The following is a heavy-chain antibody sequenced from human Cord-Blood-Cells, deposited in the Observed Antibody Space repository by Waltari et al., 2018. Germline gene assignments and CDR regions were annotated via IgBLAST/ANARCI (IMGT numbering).Heavy chain of an antibody. CDR2: MNPNSGNT. D-gene: IGHD1-1*01. CDR1: GYHLPSYD. V-gene: IGHV1-8*01. CDR3: LLELDY. Sequence: QVQPVQSGAEVTKPAPSVKLFCKASGYHLPSYDINWVRQATGQGLEWMGWMNPNSGNTGYAQKFQGRVTMTRNTSISTAYMELSSLRSEDTAVYYCLLELDYWGQGTLVTVSS. J-gene: IGHJ4*02.